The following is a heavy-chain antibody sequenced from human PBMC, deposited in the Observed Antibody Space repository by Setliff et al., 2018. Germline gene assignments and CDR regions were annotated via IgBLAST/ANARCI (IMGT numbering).Heavy chain of an antibody. CDR3: ARYIPSAGCFDP. Sequence: PSETLSLTCTVSGGSINSMSYYWGWIRQPPGKGLEWIGSIYHSGSSYYNPSLRSRVTISVDTSKNQFSLILRSVTAADTAVYYCARYIPSAGCFDPWGQGALVTVSS. CDR1: GGSINSMSYY. V-gene: IGHV4-39*07. J-gene: IGHJ5*02. CDR2: IYHSGSS. D-gene: IGHD2-21*01.